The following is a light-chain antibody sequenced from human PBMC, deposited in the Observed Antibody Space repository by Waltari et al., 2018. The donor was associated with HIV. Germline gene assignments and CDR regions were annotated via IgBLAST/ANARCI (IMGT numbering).Light chain of an antibody. CDR2: WAS. V-gene: IGKV4-1*01. Sequence: DVVMTQYPDSLAVSLGERATINCKTSQSVLYSTNNKNYLAWYQQKPGQPPRLLIYWASSRKSGVPDRFSGSGSGTDFTLTISDLQAEDVAVYYCQQYYSTPWTFGQGTKVEV. J-gene: IGKJ1*01. CDR1: QSVLYSTNNKNY. CDR3: QQYYSTPWT.